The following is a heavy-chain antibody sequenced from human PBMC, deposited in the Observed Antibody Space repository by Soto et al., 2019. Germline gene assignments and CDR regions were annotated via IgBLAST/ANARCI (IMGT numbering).Heavy chain of an antibody. V-gene: IGHV3-21*01. CDR3: ARDPVWWFIITGFDY. J-gene: IGHJ4*02. Sequence: EVQLVESGGGLVKPGGSLRLSCAASGFTFSSYSMNWVRQAPGKGLEWVSSISSSSSYIYYADSVKGRFTISRDNAKKSLYLQMNSLRAEDTAVYYCARDPVWWFIITGFDYWGWGTLVTVSS. D-gene: IGHD1-20*01. CDR1: GFTFSSYS. CDR2: ISSSSSYI.